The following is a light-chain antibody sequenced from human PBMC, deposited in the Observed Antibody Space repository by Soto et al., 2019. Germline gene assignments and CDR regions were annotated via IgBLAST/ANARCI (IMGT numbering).Light chain of an antibody. CDR1: SSDVGGYNY. CDR3: SSYTSSSTLFVV. V-gene: IGLV2-14*01. Sequence: QPASVSGSPGQSITISCTGTSSDVGGYNYVSWYQQHPGKAPKLMIYDVSNRPSGVSNRFSGSKSGNTASLTISGLQAEDEADYYCSSYTSSSTLFVVFGGGTKLTVL. J-gene: IGLJ2*01. CDR2: DVS.